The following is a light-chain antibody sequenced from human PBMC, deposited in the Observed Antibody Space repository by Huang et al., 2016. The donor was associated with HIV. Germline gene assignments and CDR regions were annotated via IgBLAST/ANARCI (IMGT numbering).Light chain of an antibody. J-gene: IGKJ3*01. Sequence: EIVLTQSPGTLSLSPGERATLSCRASQSVSSSYLAWYQQTPGQAPRLLIYGASSRATGIPDMFSGSGSGTDFILTISRLEPEDFAVYYCQQYGSSPRTFGPGTKVDIK. CDR3: QQYGSSPRT. CDR2: GAS. V-gene: IGKV3-20*01. CDR1: QSVSSSY.